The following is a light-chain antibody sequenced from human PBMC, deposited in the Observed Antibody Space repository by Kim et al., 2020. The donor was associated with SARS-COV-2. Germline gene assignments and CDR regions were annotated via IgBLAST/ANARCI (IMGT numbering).Light chain of an antibody. CDR1: TGAVTSGHY. J-gene: IGLJ2*01. Sequence: GTVTLTCGPSTGAVTSGHYPYWFQQTPGPAPRTLIYDTSNKHSWTPARFSGSLLGGKAAQTLSGAQPEDEAEYYCLLSYSGARLVVFGGGTQLTVL. V-gene: IGLV7-46*01. CDR3: LLSYSGARLVV. CDR2: DTS.